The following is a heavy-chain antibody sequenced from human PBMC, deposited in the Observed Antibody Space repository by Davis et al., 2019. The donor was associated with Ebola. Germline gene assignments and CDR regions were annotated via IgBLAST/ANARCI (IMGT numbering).Heavy chain of an antibody. V-gene: IGHV3-23*01. D-gene: IGHD3-16*01. J-gene: IGHJ4*02. CDR3: ARDPTGGGYFDY. CDR2: ISGSGGST. Sequence: GESLKISCAASGFTFSSYAMSWVRQAPGKGLEWVSAISGSGGSTYYADSVKGRFTISRDNSKNSLYLQMNSLRAEDTAVYYCARDPTGGGYFDYWGQGTLVTVSS. CDR1: GFTFSSYA.